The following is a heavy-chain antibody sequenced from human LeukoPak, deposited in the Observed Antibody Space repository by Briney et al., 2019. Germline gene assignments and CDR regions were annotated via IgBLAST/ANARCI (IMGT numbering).Heavy chain of an antibody. J-gene: IGHJ4*02. Sequence: GESLKISCKGSGYRFTSYWIGWVRQMPGTGLEWMGIIYPGDSDTRYSPSFQGQVTISADKSISTAYLQWSSLKASDTAMYYCAREEYSSGWYPPDYWGQGTLVTVSS. D-gene: IGHD6-19*01. CDR1: GYRFTSYW. CDR3: AREEYSSGWYPPDY. CDR2: IYPGDSDT. V-gene: IGHV5-51*01.